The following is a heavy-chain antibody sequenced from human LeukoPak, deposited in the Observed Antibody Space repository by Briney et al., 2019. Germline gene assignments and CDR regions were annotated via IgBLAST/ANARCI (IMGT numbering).Heavy chain of an antibody. D-gene: IGHD3-3*01. V-gene: IGHV4-34*01. J-gene: IGHJ6*02. Sequence: SETLSLTCSVSNYSVNTIVYYWGWIRQPPGKGLEWIGEINHSGSTNYNPSLKSRVTISVDTSKNQFSLKLSSVTAADTAVYYCARGDDYDFWSGYSHGYYYYGMDVWGQGTTVTVSS. CDR2: INHSGST. CDR1: NYSVNTIVYY. CDR3: ARGDDYDFWSGYSHGYYYYGMDV.